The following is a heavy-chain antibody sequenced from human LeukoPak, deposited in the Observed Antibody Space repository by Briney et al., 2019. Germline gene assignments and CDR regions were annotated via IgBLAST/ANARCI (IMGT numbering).Heavy chain of an antibody. CDR3: ARVATHILTGYRFDY. D-gene: IGHD3-9*01. J-gene: IGHJ4*02. V-gene: IGHV1-2*02. CDR1: GYTFTGYY. Sequence: ASVKVSCKASGYTFTGYYMHWVRPAPGQGVEWKGGINHNSGGTNYAQKFQGRVTMTRDTSISTANMELNRLRSDDTAVYYCARVATHILTGYRFDYWGQGTLVTVSS. CDR2: INHNSGGT.